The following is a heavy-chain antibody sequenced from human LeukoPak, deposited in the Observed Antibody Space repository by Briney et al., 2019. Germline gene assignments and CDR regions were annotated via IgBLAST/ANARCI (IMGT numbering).Heavy chain of an antibody. Sequence: ASVKVSFKASGYTVTNYHMNWVRQAPGHGLEWMGIINPSGGSTTNAQKFQGRVIMTRDMSTSTVYMELSSLRSEDTAVYFCARYGHSPFFDYWGQGTLVIVSS. CDR1: GYTVTNYH. CDR2: INPSGGST. V-gene: IGHV1-46*01. CDR3: ARYGHSPFFDY. D-gene: IGHD4-17*01. J-gene: IGHJ4*02.